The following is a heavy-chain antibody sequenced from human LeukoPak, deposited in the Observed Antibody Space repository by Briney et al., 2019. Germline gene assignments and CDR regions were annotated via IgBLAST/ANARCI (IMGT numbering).Heavy chain of an antibody. J-gene: IGHJ6*03. CDR1: GFTFSSYW. CDR3: ARVGDGEWGHYMDV. D-gene: IGHD2-8*01. CDR2: IKQDGREK. Sequence: GGSLRLSCAASGFTFSSYWMSWVRQAPGKGLEWVANIKQDGREKYYVDSVKGRFTISRDNAKNSLYLQMNSLRAEDTAVYYCARVGDGEWGHYMDVWGKGTTVTVSS. V-gene: IGHV3-7*01.